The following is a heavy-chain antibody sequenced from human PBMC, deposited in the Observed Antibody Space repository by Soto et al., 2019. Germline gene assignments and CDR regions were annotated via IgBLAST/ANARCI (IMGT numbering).Heavy chain of an antibody. CDR1: GYSFTIYW. V-gene: IGHV5-51*01. J-gene: IGHJ4*02. CDR3: ARPHYYDSSGLKYYFDY. D-gene: IGHD3-22*01. Sequence: GESLKISCKGSGYSFTIYWIGWVRQMPGKGLEWMGIIYPGDSDTRYSPSFQGQVTISADKSISTAYLQWSSLKASDTAMYYCARPHYYDSSGLKYYFDYWGQGTLVTVSS. CDR2: IYPGDSDT.